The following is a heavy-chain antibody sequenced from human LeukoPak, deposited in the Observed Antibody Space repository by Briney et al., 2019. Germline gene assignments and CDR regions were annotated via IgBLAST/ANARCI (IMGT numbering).Heavy chain of an antibody. J-gene: IGHJ1*01. CDR2: IWYDGSNK. D-gene: IGHD3-16*01. CDR1: EFTFSSYG. V-gene: IGHV3-33*01. Sequence: KPGGSLRLSCAASEFTFSSYGMHWVRQAPGKGLEWVAVIWYDGSNKYYADSVKGRFTISRDNSKNTVYLQMNSLRVEDAAVYYCARDQRPGWGEYFQHWGQGTLVTVSS. CDR3: ARDQRPGWGEYFQH.